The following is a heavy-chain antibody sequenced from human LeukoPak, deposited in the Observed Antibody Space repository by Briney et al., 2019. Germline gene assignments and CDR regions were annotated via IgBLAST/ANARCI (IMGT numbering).Heavy chain of an antibody. D-gene: IGHD2-2*01. Sequence: PGASLRLSCAASGFTFGTYAMSWVRQAPGKGLEWVSVIYSGGSTYYADSVKGRFTISRDNSKNTLYLQMNSLRAEDTAVYYCARDGYCSSTSCYSGFDPWGQGTLVTVSS. CDR2: IYSGGST. J-gene: IGHJ5*02. CDR1: GFTFGTYA. CDR3: ARDGYCSSTSCYSGFDP. V-gene: IGHV3-53*01.